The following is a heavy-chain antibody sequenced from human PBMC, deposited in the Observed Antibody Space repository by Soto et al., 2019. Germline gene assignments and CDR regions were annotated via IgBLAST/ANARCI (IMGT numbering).Heavy chain of an antibody. J-gene: IGHJ5*02. Sequence: PSVPLPLTWAVSDGSSRSRGYSWSWIRQPPGKGLEWIGYIYHSGSTYYNPSLKSRVTISVDRSKNQFSLKLSSVTAADTAVYYCARVPDRWGQGTLVTVSS. CDR2: IYHSGST. V-gene: IGHV4-30-2*01. D-gene: IGHD2-2*01. CDR1: DGSSRSRGYS. CDR3: ARVPDR.